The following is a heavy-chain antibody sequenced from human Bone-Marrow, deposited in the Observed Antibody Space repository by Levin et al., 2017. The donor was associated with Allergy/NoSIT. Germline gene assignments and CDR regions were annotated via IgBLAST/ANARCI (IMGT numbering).Heavy chain of an antibody. CDR2: ISSDSSDL. CDR1: GFTFSDYS. J-gene: IGHJ3*01. CDR3: VRGIIGDVRVAHKEAFAV. V-gene: IGHV3-21*01. Sequence: PGGSLRLSCIVSGFTFSDYSIYWVRQAPGKGLEWISSISSDSSDLYYADSVKGRFTISRDNAKNSLNLQVSSLRAEDTAVYHCVRGIIGDVRVAHKEAFAVWGQGTMVTVSS. D-gene: IGHD2/OR15-2a*01.